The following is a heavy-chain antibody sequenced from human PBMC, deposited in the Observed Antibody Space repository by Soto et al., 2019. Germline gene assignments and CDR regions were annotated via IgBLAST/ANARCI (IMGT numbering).Heavy chain of an antibody. D-gene: IGHD6-13*01. CDR3: ARVNTAFRGQQLVRGVYYYYGMDV. CDR1: GGSISSGGYY. V-gene: IGHV4-31*03. J-gene: IGHJ6*02. CDR2: IYYSGST. Sequence: PSETLSLTCTVSGGSISSGGYYWSWIRQHPGKGLEWIGYIYYSGSTYYNPSLKSRVTISVDTSKNQFSLKLSSVTAADTAVYYCARVNTAFRGQQLVRGVYYYYGMDVWGQGTTVTVSS.